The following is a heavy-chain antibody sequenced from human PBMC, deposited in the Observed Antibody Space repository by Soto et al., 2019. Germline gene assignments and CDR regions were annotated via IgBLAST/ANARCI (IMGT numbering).Heavy chain of an antibody. Sequence: PSETLSLTCTVSGGSISSYYWSWIRQPPGKGLEWIGYIYYSGSTNYNPSLKSRVTISVDTSKNQFSLKLSSVTAADTAVYYCARGRSGSYYNFDSWGQGTLVT. CDR2: IYYSGST. D-gene: IGHD1-26*01. CDR1: GGSISSYY. V-gene: IGHV4-59*08. CDR3: ARGRSGSYYNFDS. J-gene: IGHJ4*02.